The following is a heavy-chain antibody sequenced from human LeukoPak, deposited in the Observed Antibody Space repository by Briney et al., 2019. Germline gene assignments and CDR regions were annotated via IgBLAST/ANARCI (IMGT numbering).Heavy chain of an antibody. CDR1: GFTFSSYE. D-gene: IGHD3-22*01. V-gene: IGHV3-48*03. Sequence: GGSLRLSCAASGFTFSSYEMNWVRQAPGKGLEWVSYISSSGSTIYYADSVKGRFTISRDNSKNTLYLQMNSLRAEDTAVYYCAKEKNPYYYDSSYDYWGQGTLVTVSS. CDR2: ISSSGSTI. J-gene: IGHJ4*02. CDR3: AKEKNPYYYDSSYDY.